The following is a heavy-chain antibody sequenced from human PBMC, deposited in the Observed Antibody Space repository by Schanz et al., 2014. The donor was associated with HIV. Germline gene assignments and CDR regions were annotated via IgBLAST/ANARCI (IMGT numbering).Heavy chain of an antibody. Sequence: VQLVESGGGLIQPGGSLRLSCAASGFSVTQGYISWVRQAPGKGLEWVSYISDTGTTTYYADSVNGRFTISRDNAKNSMFLQMNSLRGEDTAVYYCAREKDLGYSSTLGFWGQGTLVTVSS. CDR1: GFSVTQGY. D-gene: IGHD6-13*01. V-gene: IGHV3-11*01. CDR3: AREKDLGYSSTLGF. CDR2: ISDTGTTT. J-gene: IGHJ4*02.